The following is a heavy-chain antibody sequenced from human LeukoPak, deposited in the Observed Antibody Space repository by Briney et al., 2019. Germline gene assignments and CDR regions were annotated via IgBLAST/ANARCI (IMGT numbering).Heavy chain of an antibody. CDR3: ARDVVAALGSFDY. Sequence: PSETLSLTCSVSGGSLSSFYWSWIRQPAGKGLEWIGHIYTSGSTNDNPSLKSRVTMSVDTSKNQFSLMLSSVTAADTAVYYCARDVVAALGSFDYWGQGTLVTVSS. V-gene: IGHV4-4*07. J-gene: IGHJ4*02. D-gene: IGHD2-2*01. CDR1: GGSLSSFY. CDR2: IYTSGST.